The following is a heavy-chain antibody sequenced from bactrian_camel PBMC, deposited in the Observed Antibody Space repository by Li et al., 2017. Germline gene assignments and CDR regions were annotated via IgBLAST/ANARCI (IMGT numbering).Heavy chain of an antibody. CDR3: VRDPNWDGY. CDR2: IYTGGGCS. Sequence: HVQLVESGGGLVQPGGSLKLSCAASGFTFSNNWSHWVRQAPGKEREGVAVIYTGGGCSYYADSVKGRVTISRDNAENTLYLQMNSLQSEDTAVYYCVRDPNWDGYWGQGTQVTVS. D-gene: IGHD8*01. J-gene: IGHJ4*01. V-gene: IGHV3S1*01. CDR1: GFTFSNNW.